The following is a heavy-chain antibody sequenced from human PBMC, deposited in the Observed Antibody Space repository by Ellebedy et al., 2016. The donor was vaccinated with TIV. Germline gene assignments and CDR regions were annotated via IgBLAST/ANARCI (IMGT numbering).Heavy chain of an antibody. V-gene: IGHV1-46*01. CDR3: ARETVTTGEFDP. D-gene: IGHD4-17*01. CDR1: GYTFTSYY. CDR2: INPTGGST. J-gene: IGHJ5*02. Sequence: AASVKVSCKASGYTFTSYYIHWVRQAPGQGLEWMGMINPTGGSTSYAQKFQGRVTMTRDTSTSTVYMDLSSLRSEDTAIDYCARETVTTGEFDPWGQGTLVTVSS.